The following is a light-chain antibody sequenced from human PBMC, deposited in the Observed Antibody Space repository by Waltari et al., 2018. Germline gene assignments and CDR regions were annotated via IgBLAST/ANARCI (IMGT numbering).Light chain of an antibody. V-gene: IGKV3-20*01. CDR2: GAS. Sequence: IVLTQSPGPLSLSPGERGTSSCRASQSVSSSYLAWYQQKPGQAPRLLIYGASSRATGIPDRFSGSGSGTDFTLTISRLEPEDFAVYYCQQYGSSWTFGQGTKVEIK. CDR1: QSVSSSY. J-gene: IGKJ1*01. CDR3: QQYGSSWT.